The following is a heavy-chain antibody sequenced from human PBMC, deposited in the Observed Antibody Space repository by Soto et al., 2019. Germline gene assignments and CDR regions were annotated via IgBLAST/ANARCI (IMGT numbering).Heavy chain of an antibody. V-gene: IGHV4-4*07. CDR2: IYTSGST. CDR3: ARAADSSGHRGPHFDL. J-gene: IGHJ3*01. CDR1: GSSIIGYY. Sequence: SETLSLTCTFSGSSIIGYYWTWIRQPAGKGLEWIGRIYTSGSTNYNPSLKSRVTMSVDTSKNQFSLKLSSVTAADTAVYYCARAADSSGHRGPHFDLWGQGTMVTVSS. D-gene: IGHD3-22*01.